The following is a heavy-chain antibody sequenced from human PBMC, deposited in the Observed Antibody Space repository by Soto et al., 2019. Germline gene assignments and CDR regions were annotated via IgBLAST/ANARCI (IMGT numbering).Heavy chain of an antibody. V-gene: IGHV3-23*01. CDR1: GFTFGDYA. D-gene: IGHD2-2*01. Sequence: QPRGSLRLSCAGSGFTFGDYAMTWIRQAPGKGLEWVSTTRSNGEYTYYGDSAKGRFTVARDNSKNTLYLEMTSLRAEDTAIYYCAKDSRSVAVSAARVYGMDVWGQGTTVTVSS. CDR3: AKDSRSVAVSAARVYGMDV. CDR2: TRSNGEYT. J-gene: IGHJ6*02.